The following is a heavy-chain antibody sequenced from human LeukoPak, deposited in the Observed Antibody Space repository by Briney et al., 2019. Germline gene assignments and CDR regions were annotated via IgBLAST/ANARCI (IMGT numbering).Heavy chain of an antibody. D-gene: IGHD2/OR15-2a*01. CDR3: VSFYETY. CDR2: LYNAGST. CDR1: GFIVSNNY. Sequence: GGSLRLSCVASGFIVSNNYMSWVRQAPGKGLEWVSVLYNAGSTYYADSVKGRFTISKDNAKNTVYLQMNSLRAEDTAVYYCVSFYETYWGQGTLVTVSS. V-gene: IGHV3-53*01. J-gene: IGHJ4*02.